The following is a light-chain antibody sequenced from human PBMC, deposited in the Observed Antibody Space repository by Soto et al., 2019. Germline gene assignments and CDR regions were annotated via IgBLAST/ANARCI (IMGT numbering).Light chain of an antibody. CDR3: QEYNNWRPIT. Sequence: EIVLTQSPGTLSLSPGERVTLSCRASQSLSSGYLAWYQQKFGQAPRLLIYDASNRATGIPARFSGSGSGTDFTLTISSLEPEDFAVYYCQEYNNWRPITFGRGTKVDIK. V-gene: IGKV3D-20*02. J-gene: IGKJ4*01. CDR1: QSLSSGY. CDR2: DAS.